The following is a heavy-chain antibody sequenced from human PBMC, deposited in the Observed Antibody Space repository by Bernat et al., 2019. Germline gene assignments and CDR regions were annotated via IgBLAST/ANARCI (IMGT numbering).Heavy chain of an antibody. CDR3: TRGGPYWQQLVFLGDF. D-gene: IGHD6-13*01. CDR2: ISSGGGTK. CDR1: GFTFSSYN. Sequence: EVHLVESGGGLVQPGGSLRLSCAASGFTFSSYNMNWVRQAPGKGLEWVSYISSGGGTKYYADSVKGRFTISRDNAKNSLYLQMNSLRDEDTAVYYCTRGGPYWQQLVFLGDFWGQGTLVNVSS. J-gene: IGHJ4*02. V-gene: IGHV3-48*02.